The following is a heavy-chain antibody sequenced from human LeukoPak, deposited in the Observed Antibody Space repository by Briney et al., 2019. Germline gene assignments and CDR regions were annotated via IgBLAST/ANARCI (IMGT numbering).Heavy chain of an antibody. CDR1: RFTFRSYG. Sequence: GGSLRLSCAASRFTFRSYGMHWVRQAPGKGLEWVAVIWYDGSNKYYVDSVKGRFTISRDNSKNMLYLEMNSLRAEDTAVYYCATGDYGGPLDYWGQGTLVTVS. CDR3: ATGDYGGPLDY. D-gene: IGHD4-17*01. CDR2: IWYDGSNK. J-gene: IGHJ4*02. V-gene: IGHV3-33*01.